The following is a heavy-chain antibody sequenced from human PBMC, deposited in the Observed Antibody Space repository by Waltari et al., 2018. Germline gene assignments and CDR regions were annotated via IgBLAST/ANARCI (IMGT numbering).Heavy chain of an antibody. CDR2: INEDGSKS. CDR3: ASGPDHGDF. J-gene: IGHJ4*02. Sequence: EMQLVESGGGLVQPGGSLRLFCAASEFTFRNYWMTWVRQAPGRGLGWLANINEDGSKSFYVDSVKGRFTISRENAKNSLYLQMNSLRAEDTAIYYCASGPDHGDFWGQGTLVTVSS. V-gene: IGHV3-7*01. CDR1: EFTFRNYW.